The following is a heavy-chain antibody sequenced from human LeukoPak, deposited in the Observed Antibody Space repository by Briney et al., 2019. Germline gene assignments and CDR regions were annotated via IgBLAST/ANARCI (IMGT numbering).Heavy chain of an antibody. J-gene: IGHJ4*02. D-gene: IGHD2-15*01. CDR1: GFTVSSNY. CDR2: IYSGGST. CDR3: ARGSPRYLGLGYCSGGSCFPQYYFDY. V-gene: IGHV3-53*01. Sequence: GGSLRLSCAASGFTVSSNYMSWVRQAPGKGLEWVSVIYSGGSTYYADSVKGRFTISRDNSKNTLYLQMNSLRAEDTAVYYCARGSPRYLGLGYCSGGSCFPQYYFDYWGQGTLVTVSS.